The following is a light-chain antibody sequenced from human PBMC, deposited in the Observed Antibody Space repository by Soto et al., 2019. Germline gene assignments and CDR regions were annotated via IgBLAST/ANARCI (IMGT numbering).Light chain of an antibody. CDR3: QQAYSFPLT. V-gene: IGKV1D-12*01. J-gene: IGKJ4*01. CDR1: QDITGW. Sequence: DIQMTQSPSSVSASVGDRVTITGRASQDITGWLAWYQQKPVKAPQLLIHGASSLQTGVPSRFSGSGSGTDFTLTISTLQPEDFATYFCQQAYSFPLTFGGGTKVEI. CDR2: GAS.